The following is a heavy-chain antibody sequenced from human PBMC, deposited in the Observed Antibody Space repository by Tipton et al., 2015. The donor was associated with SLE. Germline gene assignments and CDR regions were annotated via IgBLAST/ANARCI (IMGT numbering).Heavy chain of an antibody. CDR2: IDPSDSYT. D-gene: IGHD1-26*01. CDR3: ARALGWELTFDY. Sequence: QLVQSGAEVKKPGESLRISCKGSEYSFTSYWINWVRQRPGKGLEWMGRIDPSDSYTNYRPSFQGHVTISADKSISTAYMELRSLRSDDTAVDYCARALGWELTFDYWGQGTLVTVSS. V-gene: IGHV5-10-1*01. CDR1: EYSFTSYW. J-gene: IGHJ4*02.